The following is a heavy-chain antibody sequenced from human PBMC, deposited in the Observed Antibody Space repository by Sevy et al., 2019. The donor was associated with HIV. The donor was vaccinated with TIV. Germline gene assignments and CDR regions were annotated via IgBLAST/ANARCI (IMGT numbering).Heavy chain of an antibody. CDR3: ARGPLRYCTSTSCYEGDYYYYGMDV. D-gene: IGHD2-2*01. V-gene: IGHV3-33*01. CDR1: GFTFINYG. CDR2: IWSDGNKK. Sequence: GGSLRLSCAASGFTFINYGIHWVRQPPGKGLEWVAVIWSDGNKKYYADSVKGRFTISRDNSKNTLFLQMNSLRAEDKAVYYCARGPLRYCTSTSCYEGDYYYYGMDVWGQGTTVTVSS. J-gene: IGHJ6*02.